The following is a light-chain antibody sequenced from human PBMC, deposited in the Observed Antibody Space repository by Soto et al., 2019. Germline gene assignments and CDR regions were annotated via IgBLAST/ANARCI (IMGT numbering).Light chain of an antibody. Sequence: DVVMTQSPDSLAVSVRERATINCKSTQSVLYSSTNKNYLAWYQQKPGQPPKLLIYWASTRESGVPDRFSGSGSGTDFTLTISSLQAEDVAVYYCQQYYTVPWTFGQGTKVEIK. V-gene: IGKV4-1*01. CDR2: WAS. CDR1: QSVLYSSTNKNY. CDR3: QQYYTVPWT. J-gene: IGKJ1*01.